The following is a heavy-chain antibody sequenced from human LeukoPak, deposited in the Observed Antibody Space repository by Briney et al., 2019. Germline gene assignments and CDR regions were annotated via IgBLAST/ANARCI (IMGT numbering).Heavy chain of an antibody. CDR2: IYNSSRI. Sequence: GGSLRLSCTVSGFTVSSNSMSWVRQAPGKGLEWVSFIYNSSRIHYSDSVKGRFTISRDNSKNTLYLQMNSLRSDDTAVYYCARVSVITQYNGSPDYFASWGQGTLLTVSS. J-gene: IGHJ4*02. V-gene: IGHV3-53*05. D-gene: IGHD1-26*01. CDR3: ARVSVITQYNGSPDYFAS. CDR1: GFTVSSNS.